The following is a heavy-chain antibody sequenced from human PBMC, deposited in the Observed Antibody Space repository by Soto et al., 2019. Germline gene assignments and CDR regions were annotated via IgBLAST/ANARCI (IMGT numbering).Heavy chain of an antibody. J-gene: IGHJ4*02. V-gene: IGHV1-69*12. D-gene: IGHD5-12*01. Sequence: QVQLVQSGAEVKKPGSSVKVSCKASGGTFNSYVFNWVRQAPGQGLEWMGGIISIFGTPNYGQKFQGRVTITADESTSTGFMELSSLTSXXXXXXXXXXXXGSGYDPGDYWGQGTLVTVSS. CDR1: GGTFNSYV. CDR2: IISIFGTP. CDR3: XXXXGSGYDPGDY.